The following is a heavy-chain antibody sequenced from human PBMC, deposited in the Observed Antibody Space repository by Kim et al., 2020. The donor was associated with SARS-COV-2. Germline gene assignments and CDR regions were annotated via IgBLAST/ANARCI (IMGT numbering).Heavy chain of an antibody. D-gene: IGHD2-2*01. CDR2: IIPFFGTT. V-gene: IGHV1-69*13. CDR3: AEGYCSTSTCSMVGDFCYY. CDR1: GGTFSNYA. Sequence: SVKVSCKASGGTFSNYAINWVRQAPGQGLEWMGGIIPFFGTTNYARDFQGRVTISADESTNTAYMELRSLRSDDTAIYFCAEGYCSTSTCSMVGDFCYY. J-gene: IGHJ6*01.